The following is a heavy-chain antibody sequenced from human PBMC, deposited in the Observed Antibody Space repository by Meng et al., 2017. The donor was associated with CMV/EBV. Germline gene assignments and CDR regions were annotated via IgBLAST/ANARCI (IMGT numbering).Heavy chain of an antibody. CDR3: ARHYRRAGRVDY. V-gene: IGHV4-39*01. CDR1: GGSSSSSSYY. Sequence: GSLRLSCTVSGGSSSSSSYYWGWIRQPPGKGLEWIGSIYYSGSTYYNPSLKSRVTISVDTSKNQFSLKLSSVTAADTAVYYCARHYRRAGRVDYWGQGTLVTVSS. CDR2: IYYSGST. D-gene: IGHD1-26*01. J-gene: IGHJ4*02.